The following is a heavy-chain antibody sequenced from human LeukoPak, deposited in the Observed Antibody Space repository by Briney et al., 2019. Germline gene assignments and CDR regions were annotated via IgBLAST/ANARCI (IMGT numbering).Heavy chain of an antibody. V-gene: IGHV1-2*04. J-gene: IGHJ4*02. Sequence: ASVKVSCKASGYTFTGYYMHWVRQAPGQGLEWMGWINPNSGGTNYAQKFQGWVTMTRDTSISTAYMELRSLRSDDTAVYYCARDYRYDSGYGYDYWGQGTLVTVSS. CDR2: INPNSGGT. CDR1: GYTFTGYY. CDR3: ARDYRYDSGYGYDY. D-gene: IGHD5-12*01.